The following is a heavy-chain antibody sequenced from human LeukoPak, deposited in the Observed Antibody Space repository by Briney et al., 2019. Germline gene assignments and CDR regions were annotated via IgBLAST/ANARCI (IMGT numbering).Heavy chain of an antibody. J-gene: IGHJ3*02. Sequence: SETLSLTCTVSGGSISSYYWSWIRQPPGKGLEWIGYGYYSGSTKYNPSLKSRVTISVDTSKNQFSLRVSSVTAADTAVYYCASLDTAVAESDAFDIWGQGTMVTVSS. V-gene: IGHV4-59*08. CDR2: GYYSGST. CDR3: ASLDTAVAESDAFDI. D-gene: IGHD5-18*01. CDR1: GGSISSYY.